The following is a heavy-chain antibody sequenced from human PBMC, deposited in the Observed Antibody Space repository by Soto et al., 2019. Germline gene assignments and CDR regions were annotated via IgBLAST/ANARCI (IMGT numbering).Heavy chain of an antibody. D-gene: IGHD1-20*01. Sequence: EVHLVESGGGLVQPGGSLRLSCAASGFTFSNYWMTWVRQAPGKGLEWVANINPDGGAKYYVDSVKGRFTLSRDNDNNSLYLQMSSLRAADAAGYYGAKAFDNVNSDFGYWGQGTLVTVSS. CDR2: INPDGGAK. V-gene: IGHV3-7*05. J-gene: IGHJ4*02. CDR1: GFTFSNYW. CDR3: AKAFDNVNSDFGY.